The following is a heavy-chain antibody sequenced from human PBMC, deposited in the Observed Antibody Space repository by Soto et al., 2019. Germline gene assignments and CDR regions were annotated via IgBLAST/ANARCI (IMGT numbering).Heavy chain of an antibody. J-gene: IGHJ3*01. Sequence: QVQLQESGPGLVKPSQTLSLTCTVSGGSISSVYYYWSWIRQPPGKGLEWIGYIYYSGSTYYNPSLKSRGIVSVDTSKNQFSLKLNSVTAADTAVYYCATEVRYSYGYNALEFWGQGTMVTVSS. CDR2: IYYSGST. CDR3: ATEVRYSYGYNALEF. V-gene: IGHV4-30-4*01. D-gene: IGHD5-18*01. CDR1: GGSISSVYYY.